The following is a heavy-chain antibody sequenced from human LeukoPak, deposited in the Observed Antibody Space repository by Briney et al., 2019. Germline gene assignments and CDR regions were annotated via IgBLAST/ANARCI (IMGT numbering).Heavy chain of an antibody. CDR3: ARQSRDGSKTRGYFFDH. CDR1: GYIFTNYW. V-gene: IGHV5-51*01. Sequence: GESLKISRQVSGYIFTNYWIGWVRQMPGKGLESMGLIYPADSDTTYSPSFQGQVTISADKSTSTVSLQWSSLRASDTAMYYCARQSRDGSKTRGYFFDHWGQGALVTVSS. J-gene: IGHJ4*02. CDR2: IYPADSDT. D-gene: IGHD3-10*01.